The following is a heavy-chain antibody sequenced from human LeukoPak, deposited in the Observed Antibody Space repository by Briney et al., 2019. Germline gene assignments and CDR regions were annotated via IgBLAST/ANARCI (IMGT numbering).Heavy chain of an antibody. CDR3: ARGDIAALIPAYYFDY. J-gene: IGHJ4*02. CDR1: GYTLTELS. V-gene: IGHV1-24*01. CDR2: FDPEDGET. Sequence: ASVKVSCKVSGYTLTELSMHWVRQAPGKGLEWMGGFDPEDGETIYAQKFQGRVTMTRDTSTSTVYMELSSLRSEDTAVYYCARGDIAALIPAYYFDYWGQGTLVTVSS. D-gene: IGHD6-6*01.